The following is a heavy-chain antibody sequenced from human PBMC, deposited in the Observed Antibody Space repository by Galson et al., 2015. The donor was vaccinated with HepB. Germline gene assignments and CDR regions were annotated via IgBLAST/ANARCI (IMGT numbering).Heavy chain of an antibody. CDR3: ARQLAYCVANTCQILFDY. CDR2: TYYRSKWYN. CDR1: GDSVSSNSAA. Sequence: CAISGDSVSSNSAAWNWIRQSPSRGLEWLGRTYYRSKWYNSYAVSVKSRITINPDTTKNQFSLQLNSVTPEDTAIYYCARQLAYCVANTCQILFDYWGQGTLVTVSS. D-gene: IGHD2-21*01. V-gene: IGHV6-1*01. J-gene: IGHJ4*02.